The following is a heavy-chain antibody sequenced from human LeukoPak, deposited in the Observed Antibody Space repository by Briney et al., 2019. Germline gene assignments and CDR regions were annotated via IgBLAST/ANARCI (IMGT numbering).Heavy chain of an antibody. CDR2: VWYDGSNR. D-gene: IGHD1-26*01. J-gene: IGHJ4*02. CDR3: AKDTSSPNSGFYHY. Sequence: GGSLRLSCEASGFSFSSYGMHWVRQAPGKGLEWVAVVWYDGSNRYYADSVKGRFTISRDNSKNTLYLQMNSLRAEDTAVYFCAKDTSSPNSGFYHYWGQGTPVTVSS. CDR1: GFSFSSYG. V-gene: IGHV3-33*06.